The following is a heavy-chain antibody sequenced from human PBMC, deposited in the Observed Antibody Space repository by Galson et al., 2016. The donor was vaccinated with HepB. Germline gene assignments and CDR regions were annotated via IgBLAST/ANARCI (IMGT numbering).Heavy chain of an antibody. D-gene: IGHD3-10*01. J-gene: IGHJ6*02. CDR2: ISSSGEST. CDR3: ASGYYGSGSYYNGYYYYGMDV. CDR1: GFSFRGFT. V-gene: IGHV3-23*01. Sequence: SLRLSCAASGFSFRGFTMNWVRQAPGKGLEWISSISSSGESTFYADSVKGRFTISRDNSRNTLYLQMNSLRAEDTAVYYCASGYYGSGSYYNGYYYYGMDVWGQGTTVTVSS.